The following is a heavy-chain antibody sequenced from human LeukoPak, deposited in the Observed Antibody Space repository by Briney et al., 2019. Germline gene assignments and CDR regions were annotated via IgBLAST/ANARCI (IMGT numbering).Heavy chain of an antibody. V-gene: IGHV4-34*01. Sequence: SETLSLTCAVYGRSFSGYYWSWIRQPPGKGLEWIGEINHSGSTNYNPSLKSRVTISVDTSKNQFSLKLSSVTAADTAVYYCARGPQWLVRGFGYWGQGTLVTVSS. CDR2: INHSGST. D-gene: IGHD6-19*01. CDR3: ARGPQWLVRGFGY. CDR1: GRSFSGYY. J-gene: IGHJ4*02.